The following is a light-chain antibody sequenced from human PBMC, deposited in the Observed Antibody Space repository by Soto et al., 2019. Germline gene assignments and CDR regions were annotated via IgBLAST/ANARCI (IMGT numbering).Light chain of an antibody. J-gene: IGKJ5*01. CDR1: QGVTTN. Sequence: EILMTQCPASLSVSPGERVTLSCGAGQGVTTNFAWYQKKSGQSPRLLIYDVSTRATGVPARLSGTGYETDFTLTISGLQHEDSEVYFCQQYNNWTFSFGQGTRLEIK. CDR3: QQYNNWTFS. V-gene: IGKV3-15*01. CDR2: DVS.